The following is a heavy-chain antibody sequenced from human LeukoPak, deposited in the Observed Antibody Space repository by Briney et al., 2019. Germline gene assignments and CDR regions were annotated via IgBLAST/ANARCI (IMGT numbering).Heavy chain of an antibody. Sequence: SETLSLTCTVSGGSISSYYWSWIRQPPGKGLEWIGYIYYSGSTNYNPSLKSRVTISVDTSKNQFSLKLSSVTAADTAVYYCARLEYDSSGYYYRWGQGTLVTASS. J-gene: IGHJ4*02. CDR3: ARLEYDSSGYYYR. CDR2: IYYSGST. D-gene: IGHD3-22*01. V-gene: IGHV4-59*08. CDR1: GGSISSYY.